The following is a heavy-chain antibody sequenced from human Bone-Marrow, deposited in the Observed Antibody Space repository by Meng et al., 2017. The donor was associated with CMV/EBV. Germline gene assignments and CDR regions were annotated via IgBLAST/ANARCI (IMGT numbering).Heavy chain of an antibody. D-gene: IGHD3-10*01. Sequence: SETPSLPGNVSGGSISSSSYYWSWVRQPPGKGLEWIGEIYHSGITNYSPSLKSRVTISIDKSKNQFSLKLTSVTAADTAVYYCARGLYYGSGSYYSYWCQGTLVTVSS. CDR1: GGSISSSSYY. J-gene: IGHJ4*02. CDR2: IYHSGIT. CDR3: ARGLYYGSGSYYSY. V-gene: IGHV4-61*05.